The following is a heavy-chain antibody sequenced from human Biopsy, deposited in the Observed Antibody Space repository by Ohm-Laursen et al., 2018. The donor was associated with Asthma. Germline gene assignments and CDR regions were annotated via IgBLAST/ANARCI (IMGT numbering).Heavy chain of an antibody. CDR1: GFTFRSYA. D-gene: IGHD1-26*01. CDR3: AKDKVGAANSYQYGMDV. Sequence: SLRLSCAASGFTFRSYAMNWARQAPGKGLEWVSSISGNGDNTHYSDSVQGRFIISRDNSKNTLYLQMNSLRVEDTAIYFCAKDKVGAANSYQYGMDVWGQGTTVTVSS. V-gene: IGHV3-23*01. CDR2: ISGNGDNT. J-gene: IGHJ6*02.